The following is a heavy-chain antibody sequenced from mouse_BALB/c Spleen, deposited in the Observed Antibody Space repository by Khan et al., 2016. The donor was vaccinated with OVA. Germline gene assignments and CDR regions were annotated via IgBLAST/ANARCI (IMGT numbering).Heavy chain of an antibody. CDR3: ARPSYDPRDFEV. CDR1: GFNIKDTY. V-gene: IGHV14-3*02. CDR2: IAPATGNT. J-gene: IGHJ1*01. Sequence: VQLKESGAELVKPGASVKLSCTASGFNIKDTYLHWVKQRPEQGLEWIGRIAPATGNTQYDSKFQGKATITSDTSSNTSYLQFNSLTSEDTAVYYCARPSYDPRDFEVWGAGTTVTVSS. D-gene: IGHD2-3*01.